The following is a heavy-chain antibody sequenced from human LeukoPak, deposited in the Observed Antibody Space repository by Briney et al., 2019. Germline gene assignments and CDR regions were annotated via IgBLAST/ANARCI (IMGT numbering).Heavy chain of an antibody. CDR2: IYYSGST. V-gene: IGHV4-59*08. J-gene: IGHJ4*02. D-gene: IGHD6-19*01. Sequence: SETLSLTCTVSGGSISSYYWSWIRQPPGKGLECIGYIYYSGSTNYNPSLKSRVTISVDTSKNQFSLKLSSVTAADTAVYYCARQYSSGWKEGGVFVYWGQGTLVTVSS. CDR1: GGSISSYY. CDR3: ARQYSSGWKEGGVFVY.